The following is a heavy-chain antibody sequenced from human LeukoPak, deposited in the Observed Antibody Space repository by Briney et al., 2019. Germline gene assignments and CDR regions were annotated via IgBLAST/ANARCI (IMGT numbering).Heavy chain of an antibody. CDR2: ISGSGGST. J-gene: IGHJ4*02. V-gene: IGHV3-23*01. CDR3: ASFIAGSYFDY. CDR1: GFTLSSYA. Sequence: GGSLRLSCAASGFTLSSYAMSWVRQAPGKGLEWVSAISGSGGSTYYADSVKGRFTISRGNSKNTLYLQMNSLRAEDTAVYYCASFIAGSYFDYWGQGTLVTVSS. D-gene: IGHD3-10*01.